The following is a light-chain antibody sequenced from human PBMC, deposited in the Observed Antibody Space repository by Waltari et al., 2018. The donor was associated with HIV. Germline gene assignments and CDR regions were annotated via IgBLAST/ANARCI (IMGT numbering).Light chain of an antibody. CDR1: NSNTGNNY. J-gene: IGLJ3*02. Sequence: QSMLTQPPSASGTPGQRVTISCSGSNSNTGNNYVSWYPQFPVLAPKPLIYRNNKRPSGVSDRFSGSNSGTSASLAISGLRSEDEADYYCAAWDDSLRGVFGGGTRLTVL. CDR2: RNN. V-gene: IGLV1-47*01. CDR3: AAWDDSLRGV.